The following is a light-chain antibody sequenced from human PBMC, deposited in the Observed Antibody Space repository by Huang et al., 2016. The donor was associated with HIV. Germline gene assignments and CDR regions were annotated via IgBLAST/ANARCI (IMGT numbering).Light chain of an antibody. J-gene: IGKJ1*01. CDR2: GAS. Sequence: EIVLTQSPGTLSLSPGERATLSCRAGQSVSSSYLAWYQHKSGQAPRLLIYGASRRATGIPDRFSGSGSGTDFILTISRLEPDDIAVYYCHQYSSSPWTFGQGTKVEI. CDR3: HQYSSSPWT. V-gene: IGKV3-20*01. CDR1: QSVSSSY.